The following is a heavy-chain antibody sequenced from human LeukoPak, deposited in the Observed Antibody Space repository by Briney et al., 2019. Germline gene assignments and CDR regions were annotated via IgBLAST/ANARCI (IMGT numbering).Heavy chain of an antibody. D-gene: IGHD4-17*01. CDR3: AKDGTTVTTWYFDY. CDR2: IWYDGSNK. J-gene: IGHJ4*02. V-gene: IGHV3-33*06. Sequence: PGGSLRLSCAASGFTFSSYVMHWVRQAPGKGLEWVAVIWYDGSNKYYADSVKGRFTVSRDNSKNTLYLQMNSLRAEDTAVYYCAKDGTTVTTWYFDYWGQGTLVTVSS. CDR1: GFTFSSYV.